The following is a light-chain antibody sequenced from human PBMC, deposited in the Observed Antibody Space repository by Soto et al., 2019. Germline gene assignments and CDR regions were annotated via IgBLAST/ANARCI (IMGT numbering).Light chain of an antibody. Sequence: DIQMTQSPSTLSASVGDRVTITCRASQGVSYWLAWYQQKPGKAPKLLIYDRSSLASGVPRRFRGSGSGTEFILTISSLQPDDGATYYCQQYNSWWTFGQGTKVEI. CDR2: DRS. CDR1: QGVSYW. J-gene: IGKJ1*01. CDR3: QQYNSWWT. V-gene: IGKV1-5*01.